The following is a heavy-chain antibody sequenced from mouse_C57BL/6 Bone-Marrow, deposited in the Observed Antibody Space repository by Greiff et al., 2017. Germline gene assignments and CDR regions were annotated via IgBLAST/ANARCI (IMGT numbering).Heavy chain of an antibody. Sequence: GAELVMPGASVKLSCKASGYTFTSYWMHWVKQRPGQGLEWIGEIDPSDSYTNYNQKFKGKSTLTVDKSSSTAYMQLSSLTSEDSAVYYCARIEAFYYGYFDYWGQGTTLTVSS. V-gene: IGHV1-69*01. CDR3: ARIEAFYYGYFDY. J-gene: IGHJ2*01. CDR2: IDPSDSYT. CDR1: GYTFTSYW. D-gene: IGHD1-1*01.